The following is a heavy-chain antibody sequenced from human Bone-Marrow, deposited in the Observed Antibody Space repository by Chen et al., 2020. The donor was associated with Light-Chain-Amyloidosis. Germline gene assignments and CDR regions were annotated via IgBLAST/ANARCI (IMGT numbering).Heavy chain of an antibody. V-gene: IGHV4-34*01. J-gene: IGHJ6*03. CDR2: ISQSGST. Sequence: QVQLQQWGAGLLKPSETLSLTCGVNGGSLRGYYWSWIRQPPGKGLEWIGEISQSGSTYYNPTLRSRVTISLDTSKNQFSLKLSSVTAADTAVYCCARQSYGSDSYFSLDNTYYMDVWGRGTTVTVSS. CDR1: GGSLRGYY. CDR3: ARQSYGSDSYFSLDNTYYMDV. D-gene: IGHD3-10*01.